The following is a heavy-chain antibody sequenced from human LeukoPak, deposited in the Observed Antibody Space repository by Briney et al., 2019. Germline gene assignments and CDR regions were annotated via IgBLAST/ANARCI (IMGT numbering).Heavy chain of an antibody. CDR2: INTNTGNP. CDR3: ARVKNYDFWSGPLFDH. D-gene: IGHD3-3*01. V-gene: IGHV7-4-1*02. J-gene: IGHJ4*02. Sequence: ASVKVSCKASGYTFTSYAMNWVRQAPGQGLEWMGWINTNTGNPTYAQGFTGRFVFSLDTSVSTAYLQISSLKAEDTAVYYCARVKNYDFWSGPLFDHWGQGTLVTVSS. CDR1: GYTFTSYA.